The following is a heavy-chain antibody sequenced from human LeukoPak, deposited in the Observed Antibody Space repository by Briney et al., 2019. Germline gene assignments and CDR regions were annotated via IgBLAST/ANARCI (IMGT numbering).Heavy chain of an antibody. J-gene: IGHJ3*01. V-gene: IGHV1-69*13. CDR2: ISPLFGPA. CDR3: ARGGAFDV. Sequence: SVNVSCKISGGTFSGTRINWVRHAPGQGLEWMGSISPLFGPAHYAQKFQGRVTITPDASTNSIYMEMTSLRSEDTAFYYCARGGAFDVWGQGTMVTVSS. CDR1: GGTFSGTR.